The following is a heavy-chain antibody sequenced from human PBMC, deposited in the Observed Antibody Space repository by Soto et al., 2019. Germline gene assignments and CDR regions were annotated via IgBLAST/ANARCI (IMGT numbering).Heavy chain of an antibody. CDR3: AMDYGDRPEYFKH. CDR1: GYTFTSYG. V-gene: IGHV1-18*04. D-gene: IGHD4-17*01. Sequence: QVRLVQSGPDLKRPGASMKVSCKASGYTFTSYGISWVRQAPGQGPEWMAWISPLKGRTQYSQKAQGRVTLSTDTSSNTAYMEMTTLRVDDTAVYYCAMDYGDRPEYFKHWGQGTLVTVS. J-gene: IGHJ1*01. CDR2: ISPLKGRT.